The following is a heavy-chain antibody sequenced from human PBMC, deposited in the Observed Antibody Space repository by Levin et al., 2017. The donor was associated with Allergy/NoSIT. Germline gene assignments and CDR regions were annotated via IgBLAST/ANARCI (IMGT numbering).Heavy chain of an antibody. CDR1: GFTFSSYT. V-gene: IGHV3-21*01. D-gene: IGHD2-15*01. Sequence: GGSLRLSCAASGFTFSSYTMNWVRQAPGKGLEWVSSISRSSVDIYYANSVKGRFTISRDNAKNSVYLQMNSLRVEDTAVYYCARDGYCSGGGCSRPQFDYWGRGTLVTVSS. CDR2: ISRSSVDI. CDR3: ARDGYCSGGGCSRPQFDY. J-gene: IGHJ4*02.